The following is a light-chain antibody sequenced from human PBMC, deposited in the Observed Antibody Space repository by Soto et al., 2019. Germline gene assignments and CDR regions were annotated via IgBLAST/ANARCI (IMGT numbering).Light chain of an antibody. CDR3: HQYGSSPKGT. CDR2: GAS. Sequence: EIVLTQSPGTLSLSPGERATLSCRASQSVSSSYLAWYQQRPGQAPRLLIYGASSRATGIPDRFSGSGSGTDFTRTISRLEPEDFAVHSYHQYGSSPKGTFGQATKVHIK. V-gene: IGKV3-20*01. J-gene: IGKJ1*01. CDR1: QSVSSSY.